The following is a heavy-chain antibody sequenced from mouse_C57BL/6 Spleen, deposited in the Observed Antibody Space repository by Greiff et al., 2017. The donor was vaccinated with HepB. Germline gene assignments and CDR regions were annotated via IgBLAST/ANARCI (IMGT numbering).Heavy chain of an antibody. CDR3: ARSTMVTGENY. CDR2: IDPSDSYT. CDR1: GYTFTSYW. D-gene: IGHD2-2*01. V-gene: IGHV1-50*01. Sequence: VQLQQPGAELVKPGASVKLSCKASGYTFTSYWMQWVKQRPGQGLEWIGKIDPSDSYTNYNQKFKGKATLTVDTSSSTAYMQLSSLTSEDSAVYYCARSTMVTGENYWGQGTTLTVSS. J-gene: IGHJ2*01.